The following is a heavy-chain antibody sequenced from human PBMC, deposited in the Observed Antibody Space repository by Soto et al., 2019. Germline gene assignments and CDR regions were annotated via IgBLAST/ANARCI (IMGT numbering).Heavy chain of an antibody. Sequence: ASVKVSCKTSGYTFASYGISWVRQAPGQGLEWMGGIIPIFGTANYAQKFQGRVTITADESTSTAYMELSSLRSEDTAVYYCARSPPLGYCSSTSCYTPNDYHYYGFYVWGQGTTVTGSS. D-gene: IGHD2-2*02. J-gene: IGHJ6*02. V-gene: IGHV1-69*13. CDR2: IIPIFGTA. CDR1: GYTFASYG. CDR3: ARSPPLGYCSSTSCYTPNDYHYYGFYV.